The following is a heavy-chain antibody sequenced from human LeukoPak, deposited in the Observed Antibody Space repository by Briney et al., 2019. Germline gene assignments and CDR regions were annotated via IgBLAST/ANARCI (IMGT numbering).Heavy chain of an antibody. CDR3: AKFPIAWDSSGYLED. J-gene: IGHJ4*02. CDR1: GFTFSSYE. D-gene: IGHD3-22*01. Sequence: GGSLRLSCAASGFTFSSYEMNWVRQAPGKGLEWVAVISYDGSNKYYADSVKGRFTISRDNSKNTLYLQMNSLRAEDTAVYYCAKFPIAWDSSGYLEDWGQGTLVTASS. CDR2: ISYDGSNK. V-gene: IGHV3-30*18.